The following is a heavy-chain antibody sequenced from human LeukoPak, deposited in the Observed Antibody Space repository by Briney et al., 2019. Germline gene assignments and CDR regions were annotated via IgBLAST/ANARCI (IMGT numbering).Heavy chain of an antibody. J-gene: IGHJ5*02. CDR2: IMPLFGTA. CDR1: GGTFNNPA. CDR3: ARDVHGDYGSGWFDP. D-gene: IGHD4-17*01. Sequence: SVKVSCKTSGGTFNNPAISWVRQAPGQGLEWLGGIMPLFGTAGYAQKFQGRVTITKDESTRTVYLELTSLTSDDTAVYYCARDVHGDYGSGWFDPWGQGTLVSVSS. V-gene: IGHV1-69*05.